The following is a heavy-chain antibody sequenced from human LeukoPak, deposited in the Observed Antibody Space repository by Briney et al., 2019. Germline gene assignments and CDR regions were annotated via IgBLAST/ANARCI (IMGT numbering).Heavy chain of an antibody. Sequence: QAGGSQRLSCAASGFTFSSYWMSWVRQAPGKGLEWVANIKQDGSEKYYVDSVKGRFTISRDNAKNSLYLQMNSLRAEDTAVYYCARSYSTQPFDYWGQGTLVTVSS. CDR1: GFTFSSYW. V-gene: IGHV3-7*01. D-gene: IGHD2-15*01. CDR3: ARSYSTQPFDY. J-gene: IGHJ4*02. CDR2: IKQDGSEK.